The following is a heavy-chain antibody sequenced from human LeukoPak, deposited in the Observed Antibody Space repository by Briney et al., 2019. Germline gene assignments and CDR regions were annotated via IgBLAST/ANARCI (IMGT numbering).Heavy chain of an antibody. Sequence: ASVKVSCKVSGYTLTELSMHWVRQAPGQGLEWMGIINPSGGSTSYAQKFQGRVTMTRDTSTSTVYMELSSLRSEDTAVYYCARDLRAGTYYFDYWGQGTLVTVSS. D-gene: IGHD3/OR15-3a*01. CDR2: INPSGGST. CDR3: ARDLRAGTYYFDY. CDR1: GYTLTELS. V-gene: IGHV1-46*01. J-gene: IGHJ4*02.